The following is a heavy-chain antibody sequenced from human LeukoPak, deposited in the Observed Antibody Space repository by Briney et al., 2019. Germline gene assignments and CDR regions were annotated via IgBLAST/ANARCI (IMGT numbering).Heavy chain of an antibody. CDR1: GFTFSSYA. CDR3: ARVSAVAGQFPDYFDY. Sequence: GGSLRLSCAASGFTFSSYAMHWVRQAPGKGLEWVALISFDGNNEYYAASVRGRFTLSRDNSKNTLYLQMNSLRTEDTAVYYCARVSAVAGQFPDYFDYWGQGTLVTVSS. CDR2: ISFDGNNE. D-gene: IGHD6-19*01. J-gene: IGHJ4*02. V-gene: IGHV3-30-3*01.